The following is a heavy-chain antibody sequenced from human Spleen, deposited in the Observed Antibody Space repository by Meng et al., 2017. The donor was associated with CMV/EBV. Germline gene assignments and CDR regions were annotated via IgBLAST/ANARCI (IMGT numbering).Heavy chain of an antibody. Sequence: GESLKISCAASGFTFSNYWMSWVRQAPGKGLEWVANIRQDGSEKYYVDSVKGRFTISRDNAKNSLYVQMNSLRAEDTAVYYCARVGALDYGGIEGIYGMDVWGQGTTVTVSS. V-gene: IGHV3-7*01. CDR1: GFTFSNYW. CDR2: IRQDGSEK. D-gene: IGHD4-23*01. CDR3: ARVGALDYGGIEGIYGMDV. J-gene: IGHJ6*02.